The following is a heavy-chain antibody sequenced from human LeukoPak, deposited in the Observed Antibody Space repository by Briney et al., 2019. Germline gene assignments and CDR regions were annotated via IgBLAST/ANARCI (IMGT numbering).Heavy chain of an antibody. Sequence: ASVKVSCKASGYTFTSYYMHWVRQARGQGLEWMGIINPSGGSTNYALKFQGRVTMTRDTSTNTVYMELSSLRSEDTAVYYCARDFSDSRTMGYWGQGTLVTVPS. J-gene: IGHJ4*02. CDR1: GYTFTSYY. V-gene: IGHV1-46*01. D-gene: IGHD2-2*01. CDR3: ARDFSDSRTMGY. CDR2: INPSGGST.